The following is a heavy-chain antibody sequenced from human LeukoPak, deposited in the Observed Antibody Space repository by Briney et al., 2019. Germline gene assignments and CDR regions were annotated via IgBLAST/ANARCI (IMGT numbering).Heavy chain of an antibody. Sequence: GGSLRLSCAASGFTLGRYWMHWFRQAPGTGLVWVARSNSAGKITDYADSVRGRFTTSRDNTKNTVYLQMSSLRAEDTGVYYCARDHHDFWSGYPNYWGQGTLVIVSS. J-gene: IGHJ4*02. V-gene: IGHV3-74*01. CDR2: SNSAGKIT. D-gene: IGHD3-3*01. CDR1: GFTLGRYW. CDR3: ARDHHDFWSGYPNY.